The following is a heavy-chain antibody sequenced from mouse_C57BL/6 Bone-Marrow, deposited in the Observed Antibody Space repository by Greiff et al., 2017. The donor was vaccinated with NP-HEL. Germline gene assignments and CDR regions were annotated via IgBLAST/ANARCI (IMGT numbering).Heavy chain of an antibody. CDR3: TIDLHHYDPFAY. Sequence: EVMLVESGEGLVKPGGSLKLSCAASGFTFSSYAMSWVRQTPEKRLEWVAYISSGGDYIYYAAPVKGRFTIPRDYARNTLYLQMISLKSEDTAMYYCTIDLHHYDPFAYWGQGTLVTVSA. J-gene: IGHJ3*01. CDR1: GFTFSSYA. V-gene: IGHV5-9-1*02. CDR2: ISSGGDYI. D-gene: IGHD2-4*01.